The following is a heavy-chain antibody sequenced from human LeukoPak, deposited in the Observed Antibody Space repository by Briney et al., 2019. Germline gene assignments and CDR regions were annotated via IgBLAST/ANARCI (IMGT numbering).Heavy chain of an antibody. J-gene: IGHJ6*02. D-gene: IGHD3-10*01. Sequence: SETLSLTCTVSGGSTTSSDYLWTWIRQSPGKGLEWMGYISYSGSPYYNPSLKDRITISLDTSKNQFSLNLSFVTASDTAIYYCARTDVYYHSGGLDAWGQGTTVTVSS. CDR3: ARTDVYYHSGGLDA. CDR1: GGSTTSSDYL. CDR2: ISYSGSP. V-gene: IGHV4-30-4*01.